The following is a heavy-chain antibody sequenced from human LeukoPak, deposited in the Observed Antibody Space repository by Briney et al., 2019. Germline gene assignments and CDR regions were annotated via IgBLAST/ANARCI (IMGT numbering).Heavy chain of an antibody. CDR2: IYTSGST. CDR3: AREASGTDAFDI. J-gene: IGHJ3*02. V-gene: IGHV4-61*02. Sequence: PSQTLSLTCTVSGGSISSGSYYMSWIRQPAGKGLEWIGRIYTSGSTNYNPSLKSRVTISVDTSKNQFSLKLSSVTAADTAVYYCAREASGTDAFDIWGQGTMVTVSS. CDR1: GGSISSGSYY.